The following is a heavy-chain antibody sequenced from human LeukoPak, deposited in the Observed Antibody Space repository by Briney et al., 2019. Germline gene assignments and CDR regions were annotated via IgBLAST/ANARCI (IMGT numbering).Heavy chain of an antibody. V-gene: IGHV4-34*01. Sequence: SETLSLTCAVHGGSFSGYYWNWIRQPPGKRPEWIGEINHTGNTNYNPSLKRRVTISVDTSQKQFSLRLNSLTAADTAVYYCARGRYLTTLGGAAAGFLDNWGQGTLVTASS. J-gene: IGHJ4*02. CDR3: ARGRYLTTLGGAAAGFLDN. CDR2: INHTGNT. CDR1: GGSFSGYY. D-gene: IGHD6-13*01.